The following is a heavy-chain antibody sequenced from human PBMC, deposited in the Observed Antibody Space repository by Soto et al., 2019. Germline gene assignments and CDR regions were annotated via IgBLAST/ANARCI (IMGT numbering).Heavy chain of an antibody. CDR1: GYTFTSYA. V-gene: IGHV1-3*01. Sequence: ASVKVSCKASGYTFTSYAMHWVRQAPGQRLEWMGWINAGNGNTKYSQKFQGRVTITRDTSASTAYMELSSLRSEDTAVYYCARDSSFTAGSFYYYGSGTGAFGIWGQGTMVTVSS. CDR2: INAGNGNT. D-gene: IGHD3-10*01. J-gene: IGHJ3*02. CDR3: ARDSSFTAGSFYYYGSGTGAFGI.